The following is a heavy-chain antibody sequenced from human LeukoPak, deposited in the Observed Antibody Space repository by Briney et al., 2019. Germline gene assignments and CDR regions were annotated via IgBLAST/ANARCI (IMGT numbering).Heavy chain of an antibody. CDR2: IIPILGIA. CDR3: ARAVEDYDFWSGYWY. D-gene: IGHD3-3*01. CDR1: GGTFSSYA. V-gene: IGHV1-69*04. J-gene: IGHJ4*02. Sequence: SVKVSCKASGGTFSSYAISWVRQAPGQGLEWMRRIIPILGIANYAQKFQGRVTITADKSTSTAYMELSSLRSEDTAVYYCARAVEDYDFWSGYWYWGQGTLVTVSS.